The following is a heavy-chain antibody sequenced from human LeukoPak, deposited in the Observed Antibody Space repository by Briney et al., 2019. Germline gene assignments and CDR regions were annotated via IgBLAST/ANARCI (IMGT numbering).Heavy chain of an antibody. CDR2: ISGSGGTT. D-gene: IGHD3-22*01. V-gene: IGHV3-23*01. CDR3: AKDNQYYYETSNYHYFDN. J-gene: IGHJ4*02. CDR1: GFTFSTYA. Sequence: GGSLRLSCAASGFTFSTYAMSWVRQAPGKGLEWVSAISGSGGTTYYADSVKGRFTISRDNSKNALYLQMNSLRADDTAVYYCAKDNQYYYETSNYHYFDNWGQGTLVTVSS.